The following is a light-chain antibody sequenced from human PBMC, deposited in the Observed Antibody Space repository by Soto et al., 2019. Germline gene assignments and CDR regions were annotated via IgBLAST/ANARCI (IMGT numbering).Light chain of an antibody. Sequence: DIQMTQSPSSLSASVGDTVTITCRASQGISNYLAWYQQKPGQVPNLLIYAASTLQSGVPSRFSGSGSGTDFTLTMSSLRPEDVATYYCEKYNNAPRTCGQGTKVEI. V-gene: IGKV1-27*01. CDR3: EKYNNAPRT. CDR1: QGISNY. CDR2: AAS. J-gene: IGKJ1*01.